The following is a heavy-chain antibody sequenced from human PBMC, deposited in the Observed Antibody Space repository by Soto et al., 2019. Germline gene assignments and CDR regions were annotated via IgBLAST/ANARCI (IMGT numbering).Heavy chain of an antibody. CDR2: ISAHNGNT. CDR3: ARGRYGEY. J-gene: IGHJ4*02. D-gene: IGHD3-10*01. V-gene: IGHV1-18*01. Sequence: QVHLVQSGAEVKKPGASVKVSCKASGYTFTSYGITWVRQAPGQGLEWMGWISAHNGNTDYAQKLQDRVIVTRDTSTSTAYMELRSLRSDDTAVYYCARGRYGEYWGQGALVTVSS. CDR1: GYTFTSYG.